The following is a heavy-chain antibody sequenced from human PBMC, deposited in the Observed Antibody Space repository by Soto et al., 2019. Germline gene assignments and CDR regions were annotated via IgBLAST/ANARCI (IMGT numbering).Heavy chain of an antibody. CDR3: ARSGTYSFDY. Sequence: SLRLACAASGFTFSDHYMDWVRQAPGKGLEWVGRSRNKANSYTIEYAASVKGRFTISRDDSQNSLYLQMNSLKTEDTAVYYCARSGTYSFDYWGQGTLVTVSS. CDR2: SRNKANSYTI. V-gene: IGHV3-72*01. J-gene: IGHJ4*02. CDR1: GFTFSDHY. D-gene: IGHD1-26*01.